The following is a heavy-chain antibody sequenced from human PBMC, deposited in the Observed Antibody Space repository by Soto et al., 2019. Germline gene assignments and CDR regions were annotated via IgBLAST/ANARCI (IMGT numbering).Heavy chain of an antibody. CDR1: GYTFIDYY. V-gene: IGHV1-46*01. CDR2: INPSGGST. J-gene: IGHJ4*02. Sequence: ASVKVSCKASGYTFIDYYIHWVRQAPGQGLEWMGVINPSGGSTSYAQKFQGRVTMTRDTSTSTVYMELSSLRSEDTAVYYCARAVAVPADFDYWGQGTLVTVSS. CDR3: ARAVAVPADFDY. D-gene: IGHD6-19*01.